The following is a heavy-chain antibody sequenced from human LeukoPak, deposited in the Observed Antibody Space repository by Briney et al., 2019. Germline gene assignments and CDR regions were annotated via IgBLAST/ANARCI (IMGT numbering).Heavy chain of an antibody. D-gene: IGHD1/OR15-1a*01. Sequence: NTSETLSLTCTISGGSISSSSYYWGWIRQPPGKGLEWIGSISYTGTTYYNPSLKSRVTISVDTSRTQFSLRLRSVTAADTAVYHCARKEWNTGFDYWGQGTLVTVSS. V-gene: IGHV4-39*01. J-gene: IGHJ4*02. CDR1: GGSISSSSYY. CDR2: ISYTGTT. CDR3: ARKEWNTGFDY.